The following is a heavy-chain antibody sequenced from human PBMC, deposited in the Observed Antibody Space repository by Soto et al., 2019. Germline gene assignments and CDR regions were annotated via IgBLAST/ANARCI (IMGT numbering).Heavy chain of an antibody. V-gene: IGHV4-39*01. CDR1: GDSIGTINYY. CDR3: ARHPGYTVPTVSATHYFDD. J-gene: IGHJ4*02. Sequence: QLQLQESGPGLVKPSETLSVTCSVSGDSIGTINYYWGWLRQPPGKGPEWIGSIYYTASTHYNPSLSDRATVSIDTSTNQFSLWLTSVPAADTAVYYCARHPGYTVPTVSATHYFDDWGQGVLVTVSS. CDR2: IYYTAST. D-gene: IGHD3-16*02.